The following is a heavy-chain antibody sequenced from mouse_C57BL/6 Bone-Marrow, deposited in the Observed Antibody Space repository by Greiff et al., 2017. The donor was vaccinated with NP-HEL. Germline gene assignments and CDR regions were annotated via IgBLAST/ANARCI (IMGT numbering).Heavy chain of an antibody. CDR3: ARDYDDFDY. D-gene: IGHD2-4*01. CDR2: IHTSCSYT. J-gene: IGHJ2*01. V-gene: IGHV1-50*01. Sequence: QVQLQQPGAELVKPGASVKLSCKASGYTFTSYWMQWVKQRPGQGLEWIGEIHTSCSYTNYNPKFKGKATLTVDTSSITAYMQLSSLTSEDSAVYYCARDYDDFDYWGQGTTLTVSS. CDR1: GYTFTSYW.